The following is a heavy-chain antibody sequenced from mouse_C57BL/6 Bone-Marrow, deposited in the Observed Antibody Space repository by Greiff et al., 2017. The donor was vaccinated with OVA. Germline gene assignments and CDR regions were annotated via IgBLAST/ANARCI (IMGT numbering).Heavy chain of an antibody. CDR1: GFTFSSYG. V-gene: IGHV5-6*01. D-gene: IGHD2-4*01. CDR3: ARHDYDGAFAY. J-gene: IGHJ3*01. CDR2: ISSGGSYT. Sequence: EVKLVESGGDLVKPGGSLKLSCAASGFTFSSYGMSWVRQTPDKRLEWVATISSGGSYTYYPDSVKGRFTISRDNAKNTLYLQMSSLKSEDTAMYYCARHDYDGAFAYWGQGTLVTVSA.